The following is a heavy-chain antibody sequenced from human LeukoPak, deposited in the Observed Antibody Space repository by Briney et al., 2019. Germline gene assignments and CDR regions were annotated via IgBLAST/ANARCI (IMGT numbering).Heavy chain of an antibody. CDR1: GFTFSTYG. J-gene: IGHJ4*02. CDR2: VSYDGSDK. V-gene: IGHV3-30*18. CDR3: AKDPPMYSSGWYNYFDY. Sequence: AGGSLRLSCAASGFTFSTYGMHWVRQAPGKGLELVALVSYDGSDKYYADSVKGRFTISRDNSKNTVFLQMNSLRAEDTAVYYCAKDPPMYSSGWYNYFDYWGQGTLVTVSS. D-gene: IGHD6-19*01.